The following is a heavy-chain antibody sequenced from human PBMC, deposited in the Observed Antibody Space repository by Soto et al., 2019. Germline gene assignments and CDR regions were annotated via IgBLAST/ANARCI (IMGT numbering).Heavy chain of an antibody. V-gene: IGHV3-7*03. CDR1: GFTFSSYW. D-gene: IGHD7-27*01. Sequence: GGSLRLSCAASGFTFSSYWMSWVRQAPGKGLEWVANIKQDGSEKYYVDSVKGRFTISRDNAKNSLYLQMNSLRAEDTAVYFCARGNRGSQSAFDIWGQGTMVTVSS. J-gene: IGHJ3*02. CDR2: IKQDGSEK. CDR3: ARGNRGSQSAFDI.